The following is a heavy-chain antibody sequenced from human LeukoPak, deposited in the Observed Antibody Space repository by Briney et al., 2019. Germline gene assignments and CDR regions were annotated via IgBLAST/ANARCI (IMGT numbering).Heavy chain of an antibody. V-gene: IGHV3-30*18. CDR1: GFTFSSYW. J-gene: IGHJ5*02. CDR3: AKSGGGSYNWFDP. CDR2: ISYDGSNK. D-gene: IGHD2-15*01. Sequence: GGSLRLSCAASGFTFSSYWMTWVRQAPGKGLEWVAVISYDGSNKYYADSVKGRFTISRDNSKNTLYLQMNSLRAEDTAVYYCAKSGGGSYNWFDPWGQGTLVTVSS.